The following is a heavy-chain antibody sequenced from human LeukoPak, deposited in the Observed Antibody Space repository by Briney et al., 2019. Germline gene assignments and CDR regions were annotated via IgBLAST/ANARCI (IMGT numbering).Heavy chain of an antibody. Sequence: GGSLRLSCAASGFTLDDYGMSWVRQAPGKGLEWVSGINWNGGSTGYADSVKGRFTISRDHAKNSLYLQMNSLRAEDTALYYCARDSTQPGPVVVASTYAGFDYWGRGTLVTVSS. CDR2: INWNGGST. CDR1: GFTLDDYG. D-gene: IGHD2-15*01. J-gene: IGHJ4*02. V-gene: IGHV3-20*04. CDR3: ARDSTQPGPVVVASTYAGFDY.